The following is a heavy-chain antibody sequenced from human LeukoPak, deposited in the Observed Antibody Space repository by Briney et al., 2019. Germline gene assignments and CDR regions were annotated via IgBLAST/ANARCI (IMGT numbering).Heavy chain of an antibody. CDR3: AGGTTNTKGAFDM. D-gene: IGHD2-8*01. CDR1: GYTFTNYY. CDR2: INPSGSST. V-gene: IGHV1-46*01. Sequence: ASVKVSCKPSGYTFTNYYIHWVRQAPGQGLEWMGIINPSGSSTSYAQKFQGRVTMTRDTSTSTVYMELSSLRSEDTAVYYCAGGTTNTKGAFDMWGQGTMVTVSS. J-gene: IGHJ3*02.